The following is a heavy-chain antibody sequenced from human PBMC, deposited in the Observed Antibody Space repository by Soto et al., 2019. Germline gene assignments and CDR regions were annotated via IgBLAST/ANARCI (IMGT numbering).Heavy chain of an antibody. J-gene: IGHJ5*02. Sequence: QVQLVQSGAEVKKPGASVKVSCKASGYTFTSYGISWVRQAPGQGLEWMGWISAYNGNTNYAQKLQGRVTMTTDTHTSTADMGLRGVRSDDTSVYYCVRDSQLSFMETASFDPLGQGTLVTVSS. CDR3: VRDSQLSFMETASFDP. CDR2: ISAYNGNT. D-gene: IGHD5-18*01. V-gene: IGHV1-18*01. CDR1: GYTFTSYG.